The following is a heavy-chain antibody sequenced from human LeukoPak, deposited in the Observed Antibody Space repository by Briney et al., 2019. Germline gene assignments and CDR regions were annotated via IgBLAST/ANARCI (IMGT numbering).Heavy chain of an antibody. J-gene: IGHJ4*02. Sequence: GSSVKVSCKASGGTFSSYAISWVRQAPGQGLEWMGRIIPIFGTANYAQKFQGRVTITTDDSTSTAYMELSSLRSEDTAVYYCAREIMASYSGSYYFDYWGQGTLVTVSS. CDR3: AREIMASYSGSYYFDY. D-gene: IGHD1-26*01. CDR1: GGTFSSYA. V-gene: IGHV1-69*05. CDR2: IIPIFGTA.